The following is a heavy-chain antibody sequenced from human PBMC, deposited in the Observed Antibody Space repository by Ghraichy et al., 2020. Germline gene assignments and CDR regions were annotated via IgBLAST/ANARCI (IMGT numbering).Heavy chain of an antibody. D-gene: IGHD2/OR15-2a*01. V-gene: IGHV3-66*04. Sequence: ETLSLTCAASGFTVSTKYMSWVRQAPGKGLEWVSVIYDDGTTYYIDAVKGRFTLSRDNSKNTLYLQMNSLRAEDAAVYYCARRLYGTSPAYYYGMDVWGQGTTVTVSS. CDR1: GFTVSTKY. CDR3: ARRLYGTSPAYYYGMDV. CDR2: IYDDGTT. J-gene: IGHJ6*02.